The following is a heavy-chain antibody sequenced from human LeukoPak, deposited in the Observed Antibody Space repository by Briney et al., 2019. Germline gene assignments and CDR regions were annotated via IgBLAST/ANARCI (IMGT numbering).Heavy chain of an antibody. Sequence: GRSLRLSCSASGFTFSSYGMHWVRQAPGKGLEWVAVVWYDGISKYYADSVKGRFTISRDNSKNTLYLQMNSLRAEDTAVYYCARSTSSEYDIYHFDYWGQGTLVTVSS. CDR2: VWYDGISK. CDR3: ARSTSSEYDIYHFDY. V-gene: IGHV3-33*01. J-gene: IGHJ4*02. D-gene: IGHD3-9*01. CDR1: GFTFSSYG.